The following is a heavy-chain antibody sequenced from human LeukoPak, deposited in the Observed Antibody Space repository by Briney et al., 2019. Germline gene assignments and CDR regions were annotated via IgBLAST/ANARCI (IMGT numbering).Heavy chain of an antibody. Sequence: SVKVSCKASGGTFSSYAISWVRQAPGQGLEWMGGIIPIFGTANYAQKFQGRVTITTDESTSTAYMELSSLRSEDTAVYYCARDLSAAAGKSYWGQGTLVTVSS. D-gene: IGHD6-13*01. CDR1: GGTFSSYA. J-gene: IGHJ4*02. CDR2: IIPIFGTA. V-gene: IGHV1-69*05. CDR3: ARDLSAAAGKSY.